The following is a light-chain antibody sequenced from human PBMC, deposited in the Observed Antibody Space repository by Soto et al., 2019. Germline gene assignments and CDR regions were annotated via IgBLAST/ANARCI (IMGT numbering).Light chain of an antibody. CDR1: SGHSTYA. CDR2: LNSDGSH. V-gene: IGLV4-69*01. J-gene: IGLJ3*02. CDR3: QTWGTGIWV. Sequence: QLVLTQSPSASASLGASVKLTCTLSSGHSTYAIAWHQQQPEKGPRYLMKLNSDGSHSKGDGIPDRFSGSSSGAERYLIISRLQSEDEADYYCQTWGTGIWVFGGGTKLTVL.